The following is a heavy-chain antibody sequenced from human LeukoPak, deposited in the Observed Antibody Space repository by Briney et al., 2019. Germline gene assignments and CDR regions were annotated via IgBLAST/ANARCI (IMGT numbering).Heavy chain of an antibody. CDR1: GFTFSTYS. CDR2: ISSSSSYI. CDR3: TRGAGTGWRFDS. D-gene: IGHD6-19*01. V-gene: IGHV3-21*01. J-gene: IGHJ4*02. Sequence: GGSLRLSCAASGFTFSTYSMNWVRQAPGKGLEWVSSISSSSSYIYYADSVKGRFTISRDNAKNSLYLQMNSLKADDTAVYYCTRGAGTGWRFDSWGQGTLVTVSS.